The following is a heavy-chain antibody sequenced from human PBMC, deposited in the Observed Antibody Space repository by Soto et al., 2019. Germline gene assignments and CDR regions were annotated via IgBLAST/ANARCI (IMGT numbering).Heavy chain of an antibody. V-gene: IGHV4-34*01. CDR2: INHSGST. CDR1: GGSFSGYY. Sequence: SETLSLTFAVYGGSFSGYYWSWIRQPPGKGLERIGEINHSGSTNYNPSLKSRVTISVDTSKNQFSLKLSSVTAADTAVYYCARGRSSWYLNYFDYWGQGTLVTVSS. J-gene: IGHJ4*02. D-gene: IGHD6-13*01. CDR3: ARGRSSWYLNYFDY.